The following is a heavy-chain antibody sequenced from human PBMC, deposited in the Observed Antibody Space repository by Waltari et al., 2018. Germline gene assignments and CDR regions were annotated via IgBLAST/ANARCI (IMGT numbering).Heavy chain of an antibody. V-gene: IGHV4-4*02. CDR1: GDSMRSSYW. Sequence: QLQLQESGPGLVKPSGTLSLTCAVSGDSMRSSYWWSWVRQPPGRGREWIGQVHGSGRANYNPSFASRVTVSLDTPNNQFSLRVTSATAADTAIYYCARDRGRGLYLDSWGPGTLVAVSP. D-gene: IGHD2-15*01. CDR2: VHGSGRA. J-gene: IGHJ4*02. CDR3: ARDRGRGLYLDS.